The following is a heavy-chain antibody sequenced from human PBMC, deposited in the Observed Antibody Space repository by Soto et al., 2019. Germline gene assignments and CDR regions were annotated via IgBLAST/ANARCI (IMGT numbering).Heavy chain of an antibody. Sequence: EVQLVESGGGLIQPGGSLRLSCTASGFTVSSNYMSWVRQAPGKGLEWVSVIYTGGYTYYADSVKGRSTISRDNSKNTLSLQMNSLRAEDTAVYFCARGRIAVAGHYSFDLWGQGTLVTVSS. CDR1: GFTVSSNY. CDR3: ARGRIAVAGHYSFDL. V-gene: IGHV3-53*01. J-gene: IGHJ4*02. CDR2: IYTGGYT. D-gene: IGHD6-19*01.